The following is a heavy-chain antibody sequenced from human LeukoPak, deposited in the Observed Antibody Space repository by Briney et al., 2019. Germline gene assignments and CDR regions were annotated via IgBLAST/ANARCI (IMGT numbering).Heavy chain of an antibody. J-gene: IGHJ4*02. V-gene: IGHV3-48*04. D-gene: IGHD1-26*01. CDR3: ARVIVGATPSFDY. Sequence: PGGFLRLSCAASGFTFSSYSMNWVRQAPGKGLEWVSYISSSSSTIYYADSVKGRFTISRDNAKNSLYLQMNSLRAEDTAVYYCARVIVGATPSFDYWGQGTLVTVSS. CDR2: ISSSSSTI. CDR1: GFTFSSYS.